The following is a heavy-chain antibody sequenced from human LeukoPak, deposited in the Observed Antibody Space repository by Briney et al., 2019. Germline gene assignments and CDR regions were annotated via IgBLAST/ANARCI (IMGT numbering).Heavy chain of an antibody. CDR3: AKEPGYSSGWFDY. CDR1: GFTFSSYG. J-gene: IGHJ4*02. V-gene: IGHV3-30*02. Sequence: GGSLRLSCAASGFTFSSYGMHWVRQAPGKGLEWVAFIRYDGSNKYYADSVKGRFTISRDNSKNTLYLQMNSLRAEDTAVYYCAKEPGYSSGWFDYWGQGTLVTVSS. CDR2: IRYDGSNK. D-gene: IGHD6-19*01.